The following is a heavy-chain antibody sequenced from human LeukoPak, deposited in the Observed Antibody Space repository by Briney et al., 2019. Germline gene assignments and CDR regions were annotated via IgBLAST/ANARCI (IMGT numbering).Heavy chain of an antibody. J-gene: IGHJ6*03. Sequence: GGSLRLSCAASGFTFSTYWMTWVRQAPGKGLEWVANIKYDGSEEYYLDSVKGRFTISRDNAKRSLYLQMNSLGAEDTAAYYCGRARYCSSTSCYTSLYYMDVWGIGTTVTVS. CDR3: GRARYCSSTSCYTSLYYMDV. D-gene: IGHD2-2*02. V-gene: IGHV3-7*01. CDR2: IKYDGSEE. CDR1: GFTFSTYW.